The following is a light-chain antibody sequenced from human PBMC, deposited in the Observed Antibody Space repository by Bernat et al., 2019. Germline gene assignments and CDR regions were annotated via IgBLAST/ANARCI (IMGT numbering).Light chain of an antibody. Sequence: QSVLTQPPSVSGAPGQRVAISCTGSSSNIGAGYDVQWYQQLPGTAPKLLIHGNSNRPSGVPDRYSGSKSGTSASLAITGLRAEDEGDYYCQSYDSSLGGLGFGGGTKLTV. CDR1: SSNIGAGYD. CDR3: QSYDSSLGGLG. CDR2: GNS. V-gene: IGLV1-40*01. J-gene: IGLJ3*02.